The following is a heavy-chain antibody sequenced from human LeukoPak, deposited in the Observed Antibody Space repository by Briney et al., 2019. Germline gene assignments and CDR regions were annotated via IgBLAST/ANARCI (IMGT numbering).Heavy chain of an antibody. CDR3: ARDPLTTHNWFDP. Sequence: GGSLRLSCAASGFTFSSYSMNWVRQAPGKGLEWVSYISSSSSTIYYADSVKGRFTISRDNAKNSLYLQMNSLRAEDTAVYYCARDPLTTHNWFDPWGQGTLVTVSS. D-gene: IGHD4-11*01. CDR1: GFTFSSYS. J-gene: IGHJ5*02. CDR2: ISSSSSTI. V-gene: IGHV3-48*01.